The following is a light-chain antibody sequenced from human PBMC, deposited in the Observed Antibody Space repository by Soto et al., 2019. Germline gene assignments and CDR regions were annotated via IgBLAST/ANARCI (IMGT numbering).Light chain of an antibody. J-gene: IGKJ1*01. Sequence: EIVMNQSPATLSVSPGERATLSCRASRRVSRNLAWYQQKPGQAPRLLIYGASTRATGIPDRFSGSGSGTEFTLTISSLQSEDSAVYHCQQYGSSPTTFGQGTKVDIK. CDR1: RRVSRN. CDR2: GAS. V-gene: IGKV3D-15*02. CDR3: QQYGSSPTT.